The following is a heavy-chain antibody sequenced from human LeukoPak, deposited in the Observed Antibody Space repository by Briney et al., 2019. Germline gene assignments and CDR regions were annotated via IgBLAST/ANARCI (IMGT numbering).Heavy chain of an antibody. D-gene: IGHD3-3*01. CDR1: GGSISSGDYY. CDR2: VYYSGST. J-gene: IGHJ5*02. V-gene: IGHV4-30-4*08. Sequence: SETLSLTCTVSGGSISSGDYYWSWIRQPPGKGLEWIGYVYYSGSTYYNPSLKGRVTISVDTSKNQFSLKLSSVTAADTAVYYCARGSLEWQDFDPWGQGTLVTVSS. CDR3: ARGSLEWQDFDP.